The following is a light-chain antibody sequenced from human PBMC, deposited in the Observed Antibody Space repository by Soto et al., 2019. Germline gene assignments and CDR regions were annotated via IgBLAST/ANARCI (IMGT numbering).Light chain of an antibody. J-gene: IGKJ2*01. CDR1: QSVSSN. CDR3: QQYNNWPPGT. CDR2: GVS. V-gene: IGKV3-15*01. Sequence: EIVMTQSPATLSVSPGERATLSCRASQSVSSNLVWYQQKPGQAPRLLIYGVSTRATGIPARFSGSGSGTEFTLTISGLQSEDFAVYYCQQYNNWPPGTFGQGTKLEIK.